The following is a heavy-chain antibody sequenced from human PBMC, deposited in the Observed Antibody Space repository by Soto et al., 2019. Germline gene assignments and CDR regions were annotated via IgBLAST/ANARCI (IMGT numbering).Heavy chain of an antibody. CDR1: GGSISSGDYY. Sequence: SETLSLTCTVSGGSISSGDYYWSWIRQPPGKGLEWIGYFYYSGSTYYNPSLKSRVTISVDTSKNQFSLKLSSVTAADTAVYYCARLSATVTIYYYYYYMDLWGKGTTVTVSS. CDR2: FYYSGST. J-gene: IGHJ6*03. D-gene: IGHD4-4*01. V-gene: IGHV4-30-4*01. CDR3: ARLSATVTIYYYYYYMDL.